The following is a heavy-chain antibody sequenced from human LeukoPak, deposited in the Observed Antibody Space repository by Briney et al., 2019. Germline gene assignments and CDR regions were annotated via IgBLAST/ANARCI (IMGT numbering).Heavy chain of an antibody. CDR2: IDHSGST. CDR3: ALRVVIRYFDY. CDR1: GGSFSGYY. J-gene: IGHJ4*02. Sequence: SETLSLTCAVYGGSFSGYYWSCIRQPPGKGLEWIGEIDHSGSTNYNPSLKSRVTISVDTSKNQFSLKLSSVTAADTAVYYCALRVVIRYFDYWGQGTLVTVSS. D-gene: IGHD3-3*01. V-gene: IGHV4-34*01.